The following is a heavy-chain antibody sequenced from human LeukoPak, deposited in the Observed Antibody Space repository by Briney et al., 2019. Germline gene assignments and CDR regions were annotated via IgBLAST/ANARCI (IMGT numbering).Heavy chain of an antibody. D-gene: IGHD6-13*01. CDR2: IRSKANSYAT. Sequence: PGGSLRLSCAASGFTFSGSAMHWVRQASGKGLEWVGRIRSKANSYATAYAASVKGRFTISRDDSKNTAYLQMNSLKTEDTAVYYCTTETAAGILYYYYYMDVWGKGTTVTVSS. V-gene: IGHV3-73*01. J-gene: IGHJ6*03. CDR3: TTETAAGILYYYYYMDV. CDR1: GFTFSGSA.